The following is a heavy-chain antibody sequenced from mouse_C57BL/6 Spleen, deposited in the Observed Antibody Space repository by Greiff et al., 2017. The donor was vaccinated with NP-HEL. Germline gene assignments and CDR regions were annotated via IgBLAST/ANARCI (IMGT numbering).Heavy chain of an antibody. Sequence: QVQLQQPGAELVRPGPSVKLSCKASGYTFTSYWMHWVKQRPGQGLEWIGVIDPSDSYTNYNQKFKGKATLTVDTSSSTAYMQLSSLTSEDSAVYYCARSGVEFAYWGQGTLVTVSA. CDR3: ARSGVEFAY. CDR1: GYTFTSYW. D-gene: IGHD1-1*01. V-gene: IGHV1-59*01. CDR2: IDPSDSYT. J-gene: IGHJ3*01.